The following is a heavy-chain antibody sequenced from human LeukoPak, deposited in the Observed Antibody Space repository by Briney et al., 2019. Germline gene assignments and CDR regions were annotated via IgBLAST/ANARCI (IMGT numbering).Heavy chain of an antibody. V-gene: IGHV1-8*01. CDR2: MNPNSGNT. J-gene: IGHJ4*02. CDR1: GYTFTSYD. CDR3: ARENDFWSGSDY. Sequence: GASVKVSCKASGYTFTSYDINWVRQATGQGPEWMGWMNPNSGNTGYAQKFQGRVTMTRNTSISTAYMELSSLRSEDTAVYYCARENDFWSGSDYWGQGTLVTVSS. D-gene: IGHD3-3*01.